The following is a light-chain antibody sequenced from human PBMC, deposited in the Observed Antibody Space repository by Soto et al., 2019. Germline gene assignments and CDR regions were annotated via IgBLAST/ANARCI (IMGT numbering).Light chain of an antibody. CDR3: CSYAGSYTEV. Sequence: QPVLTQPRSVSGSPGQSVNISCTGTSSDVGDYNYVSWYQQHPGKAPKLMIYDVSKRPSGVPDRFSGSKSGNTASLTISGLQAADEADYYCCSYAGSYTEVFGGGTKLTVL. V-gene: IGLV2-11*01. CDR1: SSDVGDYNY. J-gene: IGLJ2*01. CDR2: DVS.